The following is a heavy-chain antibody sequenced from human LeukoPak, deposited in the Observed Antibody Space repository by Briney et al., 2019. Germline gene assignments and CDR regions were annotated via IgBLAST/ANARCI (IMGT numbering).Heavy chain of an antibody. CDR1: GASISSGGYY. CDR3: ARTDCSSSSCYPGRGDWYFDL. CDR2: IYHSGST. Sequence: PSETLSLTCTVSGASISSGGYYWSWIRQPPGKGLEWIGYIYHSGSTYYNPSLKSRVTISVDRSKSQFSLKLSSVTAADTAVYYCARTDCSSSSCYPGRGDWYFDLWGRGTLVTVSS. D-gene: IGHD2-2*01. V-gene: IGHV4-30-2*01. J-gene: IGHJ2*01.